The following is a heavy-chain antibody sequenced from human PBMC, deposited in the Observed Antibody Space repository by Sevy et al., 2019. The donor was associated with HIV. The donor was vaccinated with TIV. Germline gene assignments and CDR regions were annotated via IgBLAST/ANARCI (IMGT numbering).Heavy chain of an antibody. CDR3: ARVRLATAGDAFDI. D-gene: IGHD6-13*01. Sequence: SETLSLTCAVYGGSFSGYYWSWIRQSPGKGLEWIGEINHSGSTNYNASLKSRVTISIDTSKNQFSLRLNSVTAADTAVYYCARVRLATAGDAFDIWGQGTMVTVSS. CDR2: INHSGST. J-gene: IGHJ3*02. CDR1: GGSFSGYY. V-gene: IGHV4-34*01.